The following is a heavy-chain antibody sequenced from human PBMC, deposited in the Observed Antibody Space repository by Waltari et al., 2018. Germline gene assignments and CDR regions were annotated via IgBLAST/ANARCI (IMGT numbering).Heavy chain of an antibody. V-gene: IGHV4-59*11. J-gene: IGHJ5*02. D-gene: IGHD3-22*01. CDR3: ARGLGSGYYDNWFDP. CDR1: GGSISSHY. Sequence: QVQLQESGPGLVKPSATLSLTCTVPGGSISSHYWSWIRQPPGKGLEWIGYIYYSGSTNYNPSLKSRVTISVDTSKNQFSLKLSSVTAADTAVYYCARGLGSGYYDNWFDPWGQGTLVTVSS. CDR2: IYYSGST.